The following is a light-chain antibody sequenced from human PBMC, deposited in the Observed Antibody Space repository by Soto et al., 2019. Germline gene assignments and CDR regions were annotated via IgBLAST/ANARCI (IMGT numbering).Light chain of an antibody. Sequence: EIVLTQSPGTLSLSPGEIATLSCRASQSVSSSYLAWYQQKPGQAPRLLIYGASSMATGIPDRFSGSGSGTDFTLTISRLEPEDFALYYCQQYGSSHGFTFGPGTKVDIK. CDR3: QQYGSSHGFT. J-gene: IGKJ3*01. V-gene: IGKV3-20*01. CDR2: GAS. CDR1: QSVSSSY.